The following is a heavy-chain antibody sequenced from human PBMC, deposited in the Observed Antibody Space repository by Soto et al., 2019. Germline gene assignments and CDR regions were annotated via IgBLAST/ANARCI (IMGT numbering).Heavy chain of an antibody. CDR1: GYTFTSYD. CDR2: ISAYNGNT. CDR3: ARSAYYYDSSGSLLY. J-gene: IGHJ4*02. Sequence: ASVKVSCKASGYTFTSYDINWVRQAPGQGLEWMGWISAYNGNTNYAQKLQGRVTMTTDTSTSTAYMELRSLRSDDTAVYYCARSAYYYDSSGSLLYWGQGTLVTVSS. V-gene: IGHV1-18*01. D-gene: IGHD3-22*01.